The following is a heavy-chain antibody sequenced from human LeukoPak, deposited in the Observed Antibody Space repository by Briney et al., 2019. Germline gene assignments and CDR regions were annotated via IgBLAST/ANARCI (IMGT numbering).Heavy chain of an antibody. CDR3: ARGGENWFDP. V-gene: IGHV4-4*02. CDR2: IYYSGST. Sequence: SETLSLTCAVSGGSISSSNWWSWVRQPPGKGLEWIGYIYYSGSTNYNPSLKSRVTVSVDTSKNQFSLKLSSVTAADTAVYYCARGGENWFDPWGQGTLVTVSS. CDR1: GGSISSSNW. J-gene: IGHJ5*02.